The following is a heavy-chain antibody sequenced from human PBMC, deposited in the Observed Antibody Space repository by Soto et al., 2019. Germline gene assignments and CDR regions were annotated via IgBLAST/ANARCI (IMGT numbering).Heavy chain of an antibody. V-gene: IGHV4-31*03. CDR1: GASISRYGFY. J-gene: IGHJ4*02. CDR3: ATRGITLYHFDS. CDR2: ISYSGNP. Sequence: QVKLQESGPGLLKPSQTLSLTCRVSGASISRYGFYWSWIRQRPGKGLEWIGYISYSGNPYFNPSLRSRATISIDTSKNQFSLRLSSVTAADTAVYYCATRGITLYHFDSWGQGTLVTVSS. D-gene: IGHD3-10*01.